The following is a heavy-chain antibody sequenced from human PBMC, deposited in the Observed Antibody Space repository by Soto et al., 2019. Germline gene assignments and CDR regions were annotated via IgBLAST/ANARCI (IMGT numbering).Heavy chain of an antibody. V-gene: IGHV4-31*03. CDR3: ATSLVTSRTRVDY. CDR1: GGSIYTGGFY. D-gene: IGHD1-26*01. J-gene: IGHJ4*02. Sequence: PSETLSLTCTVSGGSIYTGGFYWRWIRQLPGKGLEWLGYIYYTGSTQYTPSLKSRLTISTDTSDNQFSLRLTSVTAADTAVYYCATSLVTSRTRVDYWGQGTLVTVSS. CDR2: IYYTGST.